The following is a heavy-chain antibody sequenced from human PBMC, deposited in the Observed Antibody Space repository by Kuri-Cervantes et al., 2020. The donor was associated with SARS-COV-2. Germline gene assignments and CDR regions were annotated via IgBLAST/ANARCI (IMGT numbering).Heavy chain of an antibody. CDR2: ISSSSSTI. Sequence: GESLKISCAASGFTFSDYYMSWIRQAPGRGLEWVSYISSSSSTIYYADSVKGRFTISRDNAKNSLYLQMNSLRAEDTAVYYCARNRYCSSTSCYMEFSFWGQGTLVTVSS. V-gene: IGHV3-11*04. J-gene: IGHJ4*02. D-gene: IGHD2-2*02. CDR3: ARNRYCSSTSCYMEFSF. CDR1: GFTFSDYY.